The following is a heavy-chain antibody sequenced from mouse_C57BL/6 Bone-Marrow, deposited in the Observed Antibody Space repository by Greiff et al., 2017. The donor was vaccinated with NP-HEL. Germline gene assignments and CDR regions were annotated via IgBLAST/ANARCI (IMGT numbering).Heavy chain of an antibody. CDR2: IYPGDGDT. CDR1: GYAFSSYW. CDR3: ARRVTETGFDY. J-gene: IGHJ2*01. D-gene: IGHD4-1*01. V-gene: IGHV1-80*01. Sequence: QVQLQQSGAELVKPGASVKISCKASGYAFSSYWMNWVKQRPGKGLEWIGQIYPGDGDTNYNGKFKGQATLTADKSSSTAYMQLSNLTTEDSAVDCGARRVTETGFDYWGQGTTLTVSS.